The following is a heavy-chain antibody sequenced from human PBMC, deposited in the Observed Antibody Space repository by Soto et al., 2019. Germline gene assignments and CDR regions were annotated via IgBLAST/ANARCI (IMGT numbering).Heavy chain of an antibody. CDR3: TGGGVRGVITRTRDYYGMDV. D-gene: IGHD3-10*01. V-gene: IGHV5-51*01. J-gene: IGHJ6*02. CDR1: GYSFTSYW. Sequence: GESLKISCKGSGYSFTSYWIGWVRQMPGKGLEWMGIIYPGDSDTRYSPSFQGQVTISADKAISTAYLQWSSLKASDTAMYYCTGGGVRGVITRTRDYYGMDVWGQGTTVTVSS. CDR2: IYPGDSDT.